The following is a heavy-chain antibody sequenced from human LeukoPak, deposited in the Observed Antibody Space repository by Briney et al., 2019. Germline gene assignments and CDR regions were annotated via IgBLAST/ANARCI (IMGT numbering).Heavy chain of an antibody. Sequence: PGGSLRLSCAASGSTFSIYAMSWVRQAPGKGLEWVSTISGGGDSTYYADSVKGRFTISRDNSKNTLYLQMNSLRAEDTAVYYCAKLYDFWSGSMLALYYWGQGTLVTVSS. CDR2: ISGGGDST. D-gene: IGHD3-3*01. V-gene: IGHV3-23*01. CDR1: GSTFSIYA. J-gene: IGHJ4*02. CDR3: AKLYDFWSGSMLALYY.